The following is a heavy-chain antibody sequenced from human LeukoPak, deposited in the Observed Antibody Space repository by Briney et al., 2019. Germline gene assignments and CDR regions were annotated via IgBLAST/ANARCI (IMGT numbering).Heavy chain of an antibody. Sequence: GGSLRLSCAASGFTFSSYAMSWVRQAPGKGLELVSAISGSGGSTYYAYSVKGRFTISRDKSKNKLYLQMNSLRAEDTAVYYCAKDAGYSYGYYDYWGQGTLVTVSS. CDR3: AKDAGYSYGYYDY. CDR1: GFTFSSYA. D-gene: IGHD5-18*01. CDR2: ISGSGGST. V-gene: IGHV3-23*01. J-gene: IGHJ4*02.